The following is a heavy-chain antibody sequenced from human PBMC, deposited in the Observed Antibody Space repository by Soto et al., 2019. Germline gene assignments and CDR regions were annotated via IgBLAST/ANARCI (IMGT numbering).Heavy chain of an antibody. V-gene: IGHV5-10-1*01. CDR1: GYSFTSYW. J-gene: IGHJ6*02. Sequence: GESLKISCKGSGYSFTSYWISWVRQMPGKGLEWMGRIDPSDSYTNYSPSFQGHVTISADKSISTAYLQWSSLKASDTAMYYCARRVFSGLQFPHYFYGMDVGCPGTSVTVS. D-gene: IGHD5-12*01. CDR3: ARRVFSGLQFPHYFYGMDV. CDR2: IDPSDSYT.